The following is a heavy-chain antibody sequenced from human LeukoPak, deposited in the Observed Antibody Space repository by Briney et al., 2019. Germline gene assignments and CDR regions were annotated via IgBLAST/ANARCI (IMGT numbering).Heavy chain of an antibody. Sequence: GGSLRLSCAASGFTFSSYKINWVRQPPGKGLEWVSSISSSSSYIHYADSVRGRFTISRDNAKNSLYLQTNSLRAEDTAVYYCARELISSGSLDYWGQGTLVTVSS. J-gene: IGHJ4*02. CDR3: ARELISSGSLDY. CDR2: ISSSSSYI. CDR1: GFTFSSYK. V-gene: IGHV3-21*01. D-gene: IGHD3-10*01.